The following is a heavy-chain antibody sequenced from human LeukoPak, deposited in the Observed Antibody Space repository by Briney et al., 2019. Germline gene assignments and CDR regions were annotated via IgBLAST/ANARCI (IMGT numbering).Heavy chain of an antibody. D-gene: IGHD2-15*01. Sequence: GASVKVSCKASGGTFSSYAISWVRQAPGQGLEWMGGIIPIFGTANYAQKFQGRVPITADKSTSTAYMELSSLRSEDTAVYYCAREGSSWYGNYFDYWGQGTLVTVSS. CDR3: AREGSSWYGNYFDY. J-gene: IGHJ4*02. CDR1: GGTFSSYA. V-gene: IGHV1-69*06. CDR2: IIPIFGTA.